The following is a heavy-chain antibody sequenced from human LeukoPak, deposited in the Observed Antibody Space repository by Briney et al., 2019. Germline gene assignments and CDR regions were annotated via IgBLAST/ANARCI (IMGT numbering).Heavy chain of an antibody. CDR3: ARWQHGPRYFDY. Sequence: SQTLSLTCAISGDSVSTNSAAWNWIRQCPSRGLEWLGRTYYMSKWYNDYAVSVKSRITINPDTSKNHFSLQLNSVTPEDTAVYYCARWQHGPRYFDYWGQGTLVTVSS. CDR1: GDSVSTNSAA. D-gene: IGHD5-24*01. J-gene: IGHJ4*02. V-gene: IGHV6-1*01. CDR2: TYYMSKWYN.